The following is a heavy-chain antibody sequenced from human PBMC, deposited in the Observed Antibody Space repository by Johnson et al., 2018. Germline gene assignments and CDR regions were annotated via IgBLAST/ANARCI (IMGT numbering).Heavy chain of an antibody. Sequence: QVQLVQSGGGVVQPGRSLRLSCTASGFTFSDSGMHWVRQAPGKGLEWVAVIGGNGETKFYADSVKGRFTLSRDNSKNMLYLQMKSLRAGDTAVYYCARDAVTRRGGYYDFWSGFHFDIWGQGTMVTVSS. D-gene: IGHD3-3*01. CDR1: GFTFSDSG. V-gene: IGHV3-33*08. CDR2: IGGNGETK. CDR3: ARDAVTRRGGYYDFWSGFHFDI. J-gene: IGHJ3*02.